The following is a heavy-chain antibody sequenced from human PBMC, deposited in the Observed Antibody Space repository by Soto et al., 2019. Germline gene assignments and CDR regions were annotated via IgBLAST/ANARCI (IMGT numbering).Heavy chain of an antibody. J-gene: IGHJ3*02. Sequence: QVQLVESGGGVVQPGRSLRLSCAASGFTFSSYGMHWVRQAPGKGLEWVAVISYDGSNKYYADSVKGRFTISRDNSKNTLYLQMNSLRAEDTAVYYCAKERLIRSRAFDIWGQGTMVTVSS. V-gene: IGHV3-30*18. CDR3: AKERLIRSRAFDI. CDR1: GFTFSSYG. CDR2: ISYDGSNK. D-gene: IGHD2-8*01.